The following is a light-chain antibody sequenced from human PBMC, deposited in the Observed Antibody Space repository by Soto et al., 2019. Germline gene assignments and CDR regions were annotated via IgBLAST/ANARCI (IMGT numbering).Light chain of an antibody. CDR1: SSNIGGNS. V-gene: IGLV1-51*01. CDR3: GSWDSSLSAYV. Sequence: QSVLTQPRSVSAAPGQRVTISCSGSSSNIGGNSVSWYQQLPGTAPKLLIYDDDKRPSGIPDRFSGSKSGTSATLGITGFQTGDEADYYCGSWDSSLSAYVFGTGTKVKVL. J-gene: IGLJ1*01. CDR2: DDD.